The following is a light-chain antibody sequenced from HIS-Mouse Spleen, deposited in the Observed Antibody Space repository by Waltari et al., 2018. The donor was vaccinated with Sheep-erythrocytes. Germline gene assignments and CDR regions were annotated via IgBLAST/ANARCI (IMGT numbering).Light chain of an antibody. CDR1: SSHFGRYNL. Sequence: QSALTQPASVSGSPGQSITFPCPGTSSHFGRYNLVSLYQQHPGKAPKLMLYEGSKRPSGVSNRFSGSKSGNTASLTISGLQAEDEADYYCCSYAGSSTPWVFGGGTKLTVL. J-gene: IGLJ3*02. CDR2: EGS. V-gene: IGLV2-23*01. CDR3: CSYAGSSTPWV.